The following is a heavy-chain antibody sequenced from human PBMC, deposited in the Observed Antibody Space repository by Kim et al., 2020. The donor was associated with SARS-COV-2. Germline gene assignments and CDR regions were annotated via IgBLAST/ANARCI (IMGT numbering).Heavy chain of an antibody. CDR3: AIGYTASWLEYYLDF. Sequence: ASVKVSCKASGYTFTYQAIHWVRQAPGQGLQWMGWINPDSGKTEYSQNFQDRVTISRDTSADTAYVELSRLGSEDMAVYYCAIGYTASWLEYYLDFWGQGTLVTVSS. V-gene: IGHV1-3*01. CDR1: GYTFTYQA. J-gene: IGHJ4*02. D-gene: IGHD2-2*01. CDR2: INPDSGKT.